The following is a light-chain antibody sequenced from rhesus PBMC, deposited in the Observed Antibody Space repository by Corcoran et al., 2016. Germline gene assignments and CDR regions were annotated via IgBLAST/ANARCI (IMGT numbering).Light chain of an antibody. CDR1: SSVTTAY. CDR2: RTS. Sequence: DIVLTQSPTSMAVSQGERVTISCTASSSVTTAYLHWYQQQPGFPPSLLVYRTSSLTSGVPARVSGSGSGHSYTLTISSMEAEDATTDYCQQGKYIPWTFGQGTKVEVK. CDR3: QQGKYIPWT. V-gene: IGKV3S9*01. J-gene: IGKJ1*01.